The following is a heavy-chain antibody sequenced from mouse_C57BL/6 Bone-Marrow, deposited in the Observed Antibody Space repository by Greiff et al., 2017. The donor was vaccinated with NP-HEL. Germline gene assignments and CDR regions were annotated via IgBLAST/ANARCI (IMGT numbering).Heavy chain of an antibody. J-gene: IGHJ3*01. D-gene: IGHD1-1*01. CDR3: TTPYYYGSIPFAY. CDR2: IDPENGDT. V-gene: IGHV14-4*01. Sequence: EVQGVESGAELVRPGASVKLSCTASGFNIKDDYMHWVKQRPEQGLEWIGWIDPENGDTEYASKFQGKATITADTSSNTAYLQLSSLTSEDTAVYYCTTPYYYGSIPFAYWGQGTLVTVSA. CDR1: GFNIKDDY.